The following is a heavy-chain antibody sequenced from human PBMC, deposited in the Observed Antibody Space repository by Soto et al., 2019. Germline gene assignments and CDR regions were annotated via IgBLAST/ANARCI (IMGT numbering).Heavy chain of an antibody. Sequence: QVQLVQSGAEVRKPGASVKVSCKASGYTFSNYAISWVRQAPGQGLEWMGWISAYNGNTDYSQKRQGRVTMATDTYTRTAYMERMSLRSDDTAVYYWARDLGDCSGGGSCGPTFDFWGQGTLVSVSS. J-gene: IGHJ4*02. CDR3: ARDLGDCSGGGSCGPTFDF. V-gene: IGHV1-18*01. D-gene: IGHD2-15*01. CDR1: GYTFSNYA. CDR2: ISAYNGNT.